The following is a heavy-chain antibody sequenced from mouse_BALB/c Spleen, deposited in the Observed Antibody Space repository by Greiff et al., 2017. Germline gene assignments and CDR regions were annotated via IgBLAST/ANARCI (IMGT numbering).Heavy chain of an antibody. D-gene: IGHD2-1*01. CDR2: ISYSGST. CDR3: ARSDGNYGFAY. Sequence: VQLKQSGPGLVKPSQSLSLTCTVTGYSITSDYAWNWIRQFPGNKLEWMGYISYSGSTSYNPSLKSRISITRDTSKNQFFLQLNSVTTEDTATYYCARSDGNYGFAYWGQGTLVTVSA. V-gene: IGHV3-2*02. CDR1: GYSITSDYA. J-gene: IGHJ3*01.